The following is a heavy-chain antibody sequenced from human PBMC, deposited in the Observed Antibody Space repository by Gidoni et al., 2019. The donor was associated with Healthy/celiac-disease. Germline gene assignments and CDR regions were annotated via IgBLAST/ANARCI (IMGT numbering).Heavy chain of an antibody. Sequence: QVQLVQSGAEVKKPGASVKVSCKASGYTFTGYDMHWVRQAPGQGLEWMGWINPNSGGTNYAQKFQGWVTMTRDTSISTAYMELSRLRSDDTAVYYCASSYCSGGSCSVRDAFDIWGQGTMVTVSS. D-gene: IGHD2-15*01. CDR1: GYTFTGYD. CDR2: INPNSGGT. CDR3: ASSYCSGGSCSVRDAFDI. J-gene: IGHJ3*02. V-gene: IGHV1-2*04.